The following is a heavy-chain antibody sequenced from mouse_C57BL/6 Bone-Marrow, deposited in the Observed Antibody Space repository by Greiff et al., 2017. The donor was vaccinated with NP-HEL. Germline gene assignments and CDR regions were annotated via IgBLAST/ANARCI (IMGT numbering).Heavy chain of an antibody. D-gene: IGHD3-3*01. V-gene: IGHV5-16*01. Sequence: EVKVVESEGGLVQPGSSMKLSCTASGFTFSDYYMAWVRQVPEKGLEWVANINYDGSSTYYLDSLKSRFIISRDNAKNILYLQMSSLKSEDTATYYCARDRTRYWYFDVWGTGTTVTVSS. CDR2: INYDGSST. CDR1: GFTFSDYY. CDR3: ARDRTRYWYFDV. J-gene: IGHJ1*03.